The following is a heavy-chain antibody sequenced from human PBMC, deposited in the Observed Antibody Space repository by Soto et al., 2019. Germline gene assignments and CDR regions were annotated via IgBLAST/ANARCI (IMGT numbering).Heavy chain of an antibody. D-gene: IGHD1-26*01. CDR2: IWPDGNNK. CDR1: QFTFSTYV. J-gene: IGHJ4*02. V-gene: IGHV3-33*01. Sequence: GESLKISCAASQFTFSTYVMHWVRQAPGKGLEWVAAIWPDGNNKYYVDSVKGRFTISRDNSKNTLYLQMNSLTVEDTAVYYCARESGSYHFDYWGQGTPVTVSS. CDR3: ARESGSYHFDY.